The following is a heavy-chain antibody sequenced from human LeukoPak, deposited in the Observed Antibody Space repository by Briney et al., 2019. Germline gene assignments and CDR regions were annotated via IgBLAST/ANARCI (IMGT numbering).Heavy chain of an antibody. CDR3: ARVITAMVNAFDI. CDR2: INHSGST. J-gene: IGHJ3*02. V-gene: IGHV4-34*01. Sequence: KSSETLSLTCAVYGGSFSGYYWSWIRQPPGKGLEWIGEINHSGSTNYNPSLKSRVTISVDTSKNQFSLKLSSVTAADTAVYYCARVITAMVNAFDIWGQGTMVTVSS. D-gene: IGHD5-18*01. CDR1: GGSFSGYY.